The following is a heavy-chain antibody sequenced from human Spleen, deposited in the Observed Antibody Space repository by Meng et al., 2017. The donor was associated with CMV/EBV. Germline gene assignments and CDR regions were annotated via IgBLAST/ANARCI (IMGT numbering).Heavy chain of an antibody. V-gene: IGHV1-46*01. Sequence: KVTCKASGKTFSSYAMHWVRQAPGQGLEWMGIINHGSGRRAYARKLQDRVAMTADTSTNTVYMDLSSLRSEDTAMYYCARDDGGGFWGQGSLVTVSS. J-gene: IGHJ4*02. CDR3: ARDDGGGF. CDR2: INHGSGRR. D-gene: IGHD4-23*01. CDR1: GKTFSSYA.